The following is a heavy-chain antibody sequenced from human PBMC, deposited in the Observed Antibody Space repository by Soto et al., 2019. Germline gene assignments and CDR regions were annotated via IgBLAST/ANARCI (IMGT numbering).Heavy chain of an antibody. CDR3: ARVLGIAMSIIGYYGMAV. CDR2: ISTYNDKT. CDR1: GYSFTNYG. V-gene: IGHV1-18*01. Sequence: QVQLVQSGAEVKKPGASVKVSCKASGYSFTNYGISWVRQAPGQGLEWMGWISTYNDKTYYAQNFQGRVTMTTDTSTTTAYRVLRSLRSDDTAVYYCARVLGIAMSIIGYYGMAVWWQGTTVSVSS. J-gene: IGHJ6*01. D-gene: IGHD6-13*01.